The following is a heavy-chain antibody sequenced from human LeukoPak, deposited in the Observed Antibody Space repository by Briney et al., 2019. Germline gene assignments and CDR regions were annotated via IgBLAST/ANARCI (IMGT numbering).Heavy chain of an antibody. CDR1: GDSVSSNSAA. CDR2: TYYRSKWYN. Sequence: SQTLSLTCAISGDSVSSNSAAWNRIRQSPSRGLEWLGRTYYRSKWYNDYAVSVKSRITINPDTSKNQFSLQLNSVTPEDTAVYYCARGSGWYEKNFDYWGQGTLVTVSS. J-gene: IGHJ4*02. V-gene: IGHV6-1*01. CDR3: ARGSGWYEKNFDY. D-gene: IGHD6-19*01.